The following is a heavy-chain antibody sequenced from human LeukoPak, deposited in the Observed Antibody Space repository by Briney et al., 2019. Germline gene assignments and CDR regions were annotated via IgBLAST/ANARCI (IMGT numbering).Heavy chain of an antibody. CDR2: ISGHGSSP. CDR1: GFTFSSAA. J-gene: IGHJ6*03. D-gene: IGHD3-16*01. V-gene: IGHV3-23*01. CDR3: AKGRLWGRGGYHYYYMDV. Sequence: GGSLRLSCEASGFTFSSAAMNWVRQAPGKGLEWVSAISGHGSSPYYADSVKGRFTVSRDNTKNTLYLQMSSLRVEDTALYYCAKGRLWGRGGYHYYYMDVWGKGGAVAISS.